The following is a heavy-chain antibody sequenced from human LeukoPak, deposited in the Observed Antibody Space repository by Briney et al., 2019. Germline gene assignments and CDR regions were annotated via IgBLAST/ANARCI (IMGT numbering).Heavy chain of an antibody. J-gene: IGHJ4*02. Sequence: QPGGSLRLSCAASGFTFSSYEMDWVRQAPGKGLEWVSYISSSGSTIYYADSVKGRFTISRDNAKNSLYLQMNSLRAEDTAVYYCARDGATYCSSTSCSNKGADYWGQGTLVTVSS. D-gene: IGHD2-2*01. CDR3: ARDGATYCSSTSCSNKGADY. CDR2: ISSSGSTI. CDR1: GFTFSSYE. V-gene: IGHV3-48*03.